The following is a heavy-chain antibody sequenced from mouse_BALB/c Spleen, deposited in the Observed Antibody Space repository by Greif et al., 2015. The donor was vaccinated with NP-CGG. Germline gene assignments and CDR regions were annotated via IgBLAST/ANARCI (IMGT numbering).Heavy chain of an antibody. CDR3: ARKYGNYYAMDY. CDR1: GFSLTSYG. CDR2: IWSGGST. J-gene: IGHJ4*01. D-gene: IGHD2-10*02. V-gene: IGHV2-2*02. Sequence: QVQLQQPGPGLVQPSQSLSITCTVSGFSLTSYGVHWVRQSPGKGLEWLGVIWSGGSTDYNAAFISRLSISKDNSKSXFFFKMNSLQANDTAIYYCARKYGNYYAMDYWGQGTSVTVSS.